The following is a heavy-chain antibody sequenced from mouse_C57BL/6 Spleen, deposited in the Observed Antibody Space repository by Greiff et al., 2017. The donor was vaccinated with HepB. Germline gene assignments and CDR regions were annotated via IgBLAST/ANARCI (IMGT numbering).Heavy chain of an antibody. D-gene: IGHD2-5*01. J-gene: IGHJ3*01. Sequence: QVQLQQSGAELVRPGASVKLSCKASGYTFTDYYINWVKQRPGQGLEWIARIYPGSGNTYYNEKFKGKATLTAEKSSSTAYMQLSSLTSEDSAVYFCARESIYSIFAYWGQGTLVTVSA. CDR3: ARESIYSIFAY. CDR2: IYPGSGNT. V-gene: IGHV1-76*01. CDR1: GYTFTDYY.